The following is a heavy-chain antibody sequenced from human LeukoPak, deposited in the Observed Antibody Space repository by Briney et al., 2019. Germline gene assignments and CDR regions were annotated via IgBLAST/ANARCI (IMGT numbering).Heavy chain of an antibody. J-gene: IGHJ6*02. V-gene: IGHV5-51*01. D-gene: IGHD2-2*01. CDR2: IYPGDSDT. CDR3: ARLPFVVVPAATLFYYYYYGMDV. Sequence: GESLKISCKGSGYSFTSYWIGWVRQMPGKGLEWMGIIYPGDSDTRYSPSFQGQVTISADKSISTAYLQWSSLKAPDTAMYYCARLPFVVVPAATLFYYYYYGMDVWGQGTTVTVSS. CDR1: GYSFTSYW.